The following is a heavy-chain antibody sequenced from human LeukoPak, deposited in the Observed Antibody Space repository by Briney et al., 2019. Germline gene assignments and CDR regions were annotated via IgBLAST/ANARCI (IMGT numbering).Heavy chain of an antibody. D-gene: IGHD2-2*01. V-gene: IGHV4-38-2*01. J-gene: IGHJ4*02. CDR1: GHSISSNYY. CDR3: ARQIDREVPVDSDH. CDR2: IYHNGET. Sequence: PSETLSLTCAVSGHSISSNYYWGWIRQPPGKGLEWIGSIYHNGETYYSPSLKSRVTMSVDTSKNQFSLKLNSVTAADTAVYYCARQIDREVPVDSDHWGQGTLVTFSS.